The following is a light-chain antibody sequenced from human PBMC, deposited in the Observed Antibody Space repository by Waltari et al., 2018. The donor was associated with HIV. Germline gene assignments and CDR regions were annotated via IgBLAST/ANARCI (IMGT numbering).Light chain of an antibody. CDR2: RNN. V-gene: IGLV1-47*01. CDR1: SSNIGGNY. J-gene: IGLJ2*01. CDR3: ASLDDSLSGYVV. Sequence: QSVLTQPPSASGTPGQRVTISCSGSSSNIGGNYVYWYQQLPGTAPKLLIYRNNQRPSGVPGRFSGSKSGTSASMAISGLRSGDEADYYCASLDDSLSGYVVFGGGTKLTVL.